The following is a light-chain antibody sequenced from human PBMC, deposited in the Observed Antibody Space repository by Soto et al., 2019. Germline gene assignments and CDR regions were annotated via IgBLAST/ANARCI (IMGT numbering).Light chain of an antibody. V-gene: IGKV3-20*01. CDR2: GAS. J-gene: IGKJ1*01. Sequence: ESLLTQSPRTLSLSPGERATLPCRASQSVSSSYLAWYQQKPGQAPRLLIYGASSRATGIPDRFSGSGSGTDFTLTISRLEPEDFAVYYCQQYGSSQWTFGQGTKVDI. CDR1: QSVSSSY. CDR3: QQYGSSQWT.